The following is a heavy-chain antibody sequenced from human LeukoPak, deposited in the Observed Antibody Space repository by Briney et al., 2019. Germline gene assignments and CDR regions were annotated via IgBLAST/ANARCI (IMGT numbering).Heavy chain of an antibody. CDR1: GDSISSYY. D-gene: IGHD6-6*01. J-gene: IGHJ5*02. CDR3: ARDYSQLGRFDP. V-gene: IGHV4-59*01. Sequence: SETLSLTCTASGDSISSYYWSWIRQPPGKGLEWIGYIYYSGSTNYNPSLKSRVTISVDTSKNQSSLKLSSVTAADTAVYYCARDYSQLGRFDPWGQGTLVTVSS. CDR2: IYYSGST.